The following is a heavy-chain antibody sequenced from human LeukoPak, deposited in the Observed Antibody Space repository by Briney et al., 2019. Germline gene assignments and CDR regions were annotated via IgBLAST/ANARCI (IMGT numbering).Heavy chain of an antibody. CDR1: GFTFSYYG. D-gene: IGHD3-3*01. CDR2: FGHNGDIT. CDR3: AKQAGWGAYFSFLPFDF. V-gene: IGHV3-23*01. Sequence: GGSLRLSCAASGFTFSYYGLSWVRQAPVKGLEWVSGFGHNGDITYSDSVKGRFTISRDNPKNTLFLQMNSLRADDTAVYFCAKQAGWGAYFSFLPFDFWGRGTLVTVSS. J-gene: IGHJ4*02.